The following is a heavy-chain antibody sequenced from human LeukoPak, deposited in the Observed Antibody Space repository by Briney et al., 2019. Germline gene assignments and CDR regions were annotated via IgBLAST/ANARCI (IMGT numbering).Heavy chain of an antibody. V-gene: IGHV3-21*01. CDR2: ISSSSSYI. D-gene: IGHD1-26*01. Sequence: GGSLRLSGAASGFTFSSYSMNWVRQAPGKGLEWVSSISSSSSYIYYADSVKGRFTISRDNAKNSLYLQMNSLRAEDTAVYYCARAPSPIVGATKGDYWGQGTLVTVSS. CDR1: GFTFSSYS. CDR3: ARAPSPIVGATKGDY. J-gene: IGHJ4*02.